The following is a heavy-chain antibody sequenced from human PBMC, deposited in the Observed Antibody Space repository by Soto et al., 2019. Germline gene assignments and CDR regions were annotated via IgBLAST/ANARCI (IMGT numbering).Heavy chain of an antibody. CDR1: GYTFTGYY. Sequence: QVQLVQSGAEVKKPGASVKVSCKASGYTFTGYYMHWVRQAPGQGLEWMGWINPNSGGTNYAQKFQGWVTMTRDTSISTAYMELSRLRSDDTAVYYCARGGSIAARRYYYYYYMDVWGKGTTVTVSS. D-gene: IGHD6-6*01. CDR3: ARGGSIAARRYYYYYYMDV. CDR2: INPNSGGT. J-gene: IGHJ6*03. V-gene: IGHV1-2*04.